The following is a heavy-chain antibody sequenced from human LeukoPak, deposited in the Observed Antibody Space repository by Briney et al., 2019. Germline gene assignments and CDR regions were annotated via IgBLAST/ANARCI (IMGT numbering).Heavy chain of an antibody. CDR3: ARDIPGSWYSSGWWGVDY. V-gene: IGHV3-11*01. J-gene: IGHJ4*02. CDR1: GFTFSDYY. D-gene: IGHD6-19*01. CDR2: ISSSGSTI. Sequence: GGSLRLSCAASGFTFSDYYMSWIRQAPGKGLEWVSYISSSGSTIYYADSVKGRFTISRDNAKNSLYLQMNSLRAEDTAVYYCARDIPGSWYSSGWWGVDYWGQGTLVTVSP.